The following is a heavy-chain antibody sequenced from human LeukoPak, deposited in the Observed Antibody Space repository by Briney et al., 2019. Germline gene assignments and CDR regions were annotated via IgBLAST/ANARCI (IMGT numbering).Heavy chain of an antibody. J-gene: IGHJ4*02. D-gene: IGHD6-19*01. V-gene: IGHV4-59*08. CDR3: AKGGPVAVVPDY. CDR2: IYYSGST. Sequence: SETLSLTCTVSGGSISSYYWSWIRQPPGKGLEWIGYIYYSGSTNYNPSLKSRVTISVDTSKNQFSLKLSSVTAADTALYYCAKGGPVAVVPDYWGQGTLVTVSS. CDR1: GGSISSYY.